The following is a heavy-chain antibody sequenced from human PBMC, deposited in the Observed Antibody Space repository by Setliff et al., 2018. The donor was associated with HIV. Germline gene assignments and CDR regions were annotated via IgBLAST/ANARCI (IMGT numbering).Heavy chain of an antibody. CDR2: IYTSGST. D-gene: IGHD3-10*01. CDR1: GGSISSGSYY. CDR3: ARDQGHGSGRSYYYYYMDV. Sequence: PSETLSLTCTVSGGSISSGSYYWSWIRQPAGKGLEWIGHIYTSGSTNYNPSLKSRVTISVDTSKNQFSLNLSSVTAADTAVYYCARDQGHGSGRSYYYYYMDVWGKGTTVTIS. V-gene: IGHV4-61*09. J-gene: IGHJ6*03.